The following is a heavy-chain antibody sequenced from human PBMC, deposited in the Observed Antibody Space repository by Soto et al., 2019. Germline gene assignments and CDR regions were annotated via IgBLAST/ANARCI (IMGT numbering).Heavy chain of an antibody. V-gene: IGHV4-34*01. J-gene: IGHJ4*01. D-gene: IGHD3-10*01. Sequence: QVQLQQWGAGLLKPSETLSLTCAVYGGAFSGNYWSWIPQPPGKGLVWIGEINHSGTTNYNPSLKSRVTISVDPAKNQLSLNLSSVNAGDTAVYYCASGPTPGTTPYFLDYWGQGTLVTVSS. CDR2: INHSGTT. CDR1: GGAFSGNY. CDR3: ASGPTPGTTPYFLDY.